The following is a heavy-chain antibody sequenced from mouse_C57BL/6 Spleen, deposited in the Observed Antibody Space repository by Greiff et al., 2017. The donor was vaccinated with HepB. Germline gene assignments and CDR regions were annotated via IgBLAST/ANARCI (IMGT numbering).Heavy chain of an antibody. CDR1: GYTFTSYG. V-gene: IGHV1-81*01. Sequence: QVQLQQSGAELARPGASVKLSCKASGYTFTSYGISWVKQRTGQGLEWIGEIYPRSGNTYYNEKFKGKATLTADKSSSTAYMELRSLTSEDSAVYFCARADGSSPHYYAMDYWGQGTSVTVSS. CDR2: IYPRSGNT. J-gene: IGHJ4*01. CDR3: ARADGSSPHYYAMDY. D-gene: IGHD1-1*01.